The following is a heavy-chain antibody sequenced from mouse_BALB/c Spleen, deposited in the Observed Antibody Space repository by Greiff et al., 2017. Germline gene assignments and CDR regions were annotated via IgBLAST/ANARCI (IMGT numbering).Heavy chain of an antibody. Sequence: VKLVESGPGLVAPSQSLSITCTVSGFSLTSYGVHWVRQPPGKGLEWLGVIWAGGSTNYNSALMSRLSISKDNSKSQVFLKMNSLQTDDTAMYYCARDRYDEGAFAYWGQGTLVTVSA. V-gene: IGHV2-9*02. J-gene: IGHJ3*01. CDR1: GFSLTSYG. CDR3: ARDRYDEGAFAY. CDR2: IWAGGST. D-gene: IGHD2-14*01.